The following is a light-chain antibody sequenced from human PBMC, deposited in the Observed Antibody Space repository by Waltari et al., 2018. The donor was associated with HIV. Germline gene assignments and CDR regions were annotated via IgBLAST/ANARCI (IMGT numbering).Light chain of an antibody. CDR1: SGHSSYA. V-gene: IGLV4-69*01. Sequence: QLVLTQSPSASASLGASVKPPCTLSSGHSSYAIACHQQHPEKGPRYLMKLNSDGSHSKGDGIPDRFSGSSSGAERYLTISSLQSEDEADYYCQTWGTGIHVVFGGGTKLTVL. J-gene: IGLJ2*01. CDR2: LNSDGSH. CDR3: QTWGTGIHVV.